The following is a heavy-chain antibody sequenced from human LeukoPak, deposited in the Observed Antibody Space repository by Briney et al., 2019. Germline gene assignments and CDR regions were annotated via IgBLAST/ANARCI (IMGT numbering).Heavy chain of an antibody. CDR1: GFSISLGYY. J-gene: IGHJ4*02. CDR3: ATERERRITD. CDR2: IHPSGTT. Sequence: SETLSLTCVVYGFSISLGYYWVWIRQPAGQGLEWIGSIHPSGTTFYNSSLNSRITMTIDAPKNQFSLRLSLVTAVDTAVYFCATERERRITDWGQGTLVTVSS. D-gene: IGHD1-1*01. V-gene: IGHV4-38-2*02.